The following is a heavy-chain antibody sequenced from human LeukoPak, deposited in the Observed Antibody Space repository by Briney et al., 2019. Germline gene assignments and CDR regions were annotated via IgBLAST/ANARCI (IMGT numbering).Heavy chain of an antibody. J-gene: IGHJ4*02. V-gene: IGHV2-5*02. CDR3: AHRNYDILTGYYTVFDY. CDR2: IYWDDDK. Sequence: GSGPTLVNPTQTLTLTCTFSGFSLSTSGVGVGWIRQPPGEALEWLALIYWDDDKRYSPSLKSRLTITKDTSKNQVVLTMTNMDPVDTATYYCAHRNYDILTGYYTVFDYWGQGTLVTVSS. CDR1: GFSLSTSGVG. D-gene: IGHD3-9*01.